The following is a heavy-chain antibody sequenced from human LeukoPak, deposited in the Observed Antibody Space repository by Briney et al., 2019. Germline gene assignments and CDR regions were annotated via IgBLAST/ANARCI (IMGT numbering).Heavy chain of an antibody. CDR2: IWYDGSNK. CDR1: GFTFSNYG. Sequence: SGGSLRLSCAASGFTFSNYGMHWVRQAPGKGLEWVALIWYDGSNKYYADSVQGRFIISRDNSKNTLYLQMNSLRAEDTAVYYCARDLSPVVRASPMGYWGQGTLVTVSS. V-gene: IGHV3-33*01. J-gene: IGHJ4*02. CDR3: ARDLSPVVRASPMGY. D-gene: IGHD3-10*01.